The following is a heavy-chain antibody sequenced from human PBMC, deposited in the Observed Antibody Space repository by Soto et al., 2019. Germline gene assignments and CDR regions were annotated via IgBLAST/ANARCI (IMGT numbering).Heavy chain of an antibody. V-gene: IGHV1-69*06. CDR2: IIPIFGTA. J-gene: IGHJ4*02. Sequence: QVQLVQSGAEVKKPGSSVKVSCKASGGTFSSYAISWVRQAPGQGFEWMGGIIPIFGTANYAQKFQGRVTITADKSTRTAYIELSSLISEDTAVYYWARSLFGVVNFDYWGQGTLVTVSS. D-gene: IGHD3-3*02. CDR3: ARSLFGVVNFDY. CDR1: GGTFSSYA.